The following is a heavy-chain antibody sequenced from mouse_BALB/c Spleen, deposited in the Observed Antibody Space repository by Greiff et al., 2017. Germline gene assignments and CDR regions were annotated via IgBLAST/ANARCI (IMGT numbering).Heavy chain of an antibody. Sequence: EVQLQQSGTVLARPGASVKMSCKASGYTFTSYWMHWVKQRPGQGLEWIGAIYPGNSDTSYNQKFKGKAKLTAVTSTSTAYMELSSLTNEDSAVYYCTYYGSPYYFDYWGQGTTLTVSS. CDR2: IYPGNSDT. V-gene: IGHV1-5*01. J-gene: IGHJ2*01. D-gene: IGHD1-1*01. CDR1: GYTFTSYW. CDR3: TYYGSPYYFDY.